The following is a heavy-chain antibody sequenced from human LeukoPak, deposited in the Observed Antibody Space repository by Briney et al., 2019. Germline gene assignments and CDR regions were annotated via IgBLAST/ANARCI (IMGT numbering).Heavy chain of an antibody. CDR3: SKVNY. J-gene: IGHJ4*02. CDR2: MNQDGKAK. D-gene: IGHD3-22*01. CDR1: GFTFSNSW. V-gene: IGHV3-7*01. Sequence: HRGGSLRLSCAASGFTFSNSWMSWLRQAGGKGLDGVAHMNQDGKAKFYVDSVKGRFTIYRDNAKNSLYVKMNSLRAENTAVYYCSKVNYWGQGTLVTVSS.